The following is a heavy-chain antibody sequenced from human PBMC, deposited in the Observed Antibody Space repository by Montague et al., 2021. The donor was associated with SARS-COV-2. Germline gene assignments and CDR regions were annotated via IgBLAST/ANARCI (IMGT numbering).Heavy chain of an antibody. Sequence: SETLSLTCTVSGGSISSYYWSWIRQPPGKGLEWIGYIYYSGSTNYNPSLKSRVTISVDTSKNQFSLKLSSVTAADTAVYYCARVNRGYYYGLVVSDHFAYWGQGTLVTVSS. CDR2: IYYSGST. J-gene: IGHJ4*02. CDR3: ARVNRGYYYGLVVSDHFAY. V-gene: IGHV4-59*01. D-gene: IGHD3-10*01. CDR1: GGSISSYY.